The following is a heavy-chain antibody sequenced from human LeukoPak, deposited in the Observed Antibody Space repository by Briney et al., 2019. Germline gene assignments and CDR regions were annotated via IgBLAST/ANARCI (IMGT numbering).Heavy chain of an antibody. CDR2: IDNGGSNT. CDR1: GFTFSTYW. V-gene: IGHV3-74*01. J-gene: IGHJ4*02. Sequence: GGSLRLSCAASGFTFSTYWMHWVRQAPGKGLVWVSRIDNGGSNTLYADSVKGRFTISRDNAKNTLYLQMNSLRAEDTAVYYCARDLYYDSSGYTGGYWGQGTPVTVSS. CDR3: ARDLYYDSSGYTGGY. D-gene: IGHD3-22*01.